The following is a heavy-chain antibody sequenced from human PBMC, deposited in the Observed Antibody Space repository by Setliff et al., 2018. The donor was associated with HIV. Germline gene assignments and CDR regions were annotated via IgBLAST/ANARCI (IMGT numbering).Heavy chain of an antibody. CDR1: GGTLSNYV. J-gene: IGHJ3*02. D-gene: IGHD3-3*01. CDR2: IIPMYNIP. V-gene: IGHV1-69*04. Sequence: SVMVSCKTSGGTLSNYVITWVRQAPGQGLEWMGMIIPMYNIPAYAQKFQGRVTMTTDTSTSTAYMELRSLRSDDTAVYYCARGYYNFWSGYYDSRFPNPIDAFDIWGQGTMVTVSS. CDR3: ARGYYNFWSGYYDSRFPNPIDAFDI.